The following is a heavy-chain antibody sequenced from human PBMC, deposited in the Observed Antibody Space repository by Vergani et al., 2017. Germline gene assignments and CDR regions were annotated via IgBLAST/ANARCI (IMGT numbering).Heavy chain of an antibody. CDR2: TTAFNGNT. V-gene: IGHV1-45*02. J-gene: IGHJ4*02. CDR1: GYTFTYRY. CDR3: ASSLGGSYYDNYFDY. Sequence: QMQLVQSGAEVKKTGSSVKVSCKASGYTFTYRYLHWVRQAPGQALEWMGWTTAFNGNTNYAQKFQDRVTITRDRSMSTAYMELSSLRSEDTAMYYCASSLGGSYYDNYFDYWGQGTLVTVSS. D-gene: IGHD1-26*01.